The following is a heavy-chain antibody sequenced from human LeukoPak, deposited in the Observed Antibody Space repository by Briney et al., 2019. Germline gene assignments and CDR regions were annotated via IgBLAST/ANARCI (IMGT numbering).Heavy chain of an antibody. D-gene: IGHD6-19*01. CDR1: GGSISSYY. V-gene: IGHV4-59*08. CDR3: AGVAGHFDY. Sequence: PSETLSLTCTVSGGSISSYYWSWIRQPPGKGLEWIGYIYYSGSTNYSPSLKSRVTISVDTSKNQFSLKLSSVTAADTAVYYCAGVAGHFDYWGQGTLVTVSS. J-gene: IGHJ4*02. CDR2: IYYSGST.